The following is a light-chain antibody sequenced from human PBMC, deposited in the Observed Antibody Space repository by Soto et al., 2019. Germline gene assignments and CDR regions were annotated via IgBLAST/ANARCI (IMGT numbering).Light chain of an antibody. J-gene: IGKJ5*01. CDR2: GAS. CDR1: QSVASSY. V-gene: IGKV3-20*01. Sequence: EIVLTQSPGTLSFSPGERATLSCRASQSVASSYLAWYQQQPGQAPRLLIYGASSRATGIPDRFSGRGSGTDFTLTISRLEPEDFAVYYCQQYGSSPITFGQGTRLEIK. CDR3: QQYGSSPIT.